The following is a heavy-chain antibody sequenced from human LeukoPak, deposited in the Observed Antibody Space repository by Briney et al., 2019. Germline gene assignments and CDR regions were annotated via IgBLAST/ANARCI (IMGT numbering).Heavy chain of an antibody. D-gene: IGHD4-17*01. J-gene: IGHJ2*01. V-gene: IGHV3-7*01. CDR1: GFTFSSYW. CDR3: ARDYLRTTVTAPWYFDL. CDR2: IKQDGSEK. Sequence: GGSLRLSCADSGFTFSSYWMSWVRQAPGKGLEWVANIKQDGSEKYYVDSVKGRFTISRDNAKNSLYLQMNSLRAEDTAVYYCARDYLRTTVTAPWYFDLWGRGTLVTVSS.